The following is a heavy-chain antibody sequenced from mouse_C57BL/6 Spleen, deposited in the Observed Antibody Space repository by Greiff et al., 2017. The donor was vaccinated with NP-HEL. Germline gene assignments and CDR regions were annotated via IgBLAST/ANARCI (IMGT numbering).Heavy chain of an antibody. CDR1: GYTFTDYE. D-gene: IGHD2-3*01. J-gene: IGHJ2*01. Sequence: QVQLQQSGAELVRPGASVTRSCKASGYTFTDYEMHWLKQTPVHALEWIGAIDPETGGTAYNQKFKGKAILTADKSSSTAYMELRSLTSEDSAVYYCTRSGDGPDYWGQGTTLTVSS. V-gene: IGHV1-15*01. CDR3: TRSGDGPDY. CDR2: IDPETGGT.